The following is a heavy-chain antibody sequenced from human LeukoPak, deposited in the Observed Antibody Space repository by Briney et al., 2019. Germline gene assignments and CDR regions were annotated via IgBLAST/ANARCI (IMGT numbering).Heavy chain of an antibody. Sequence: GGSLRLSCATSGSSFSSYARSWVRQAPGKGLEWVSAMSSSEDGRYYAASVRGRFTISRDTSRSTLYLQMNSLRAEDAAVYYCAKAPVTSCRGAFCYPFDYWGQGTLVTVSS. CDR1: GSSFSSYA. CDR2: MSSSEDGR. V-gene: IGHV3-23*01. J-gene: IGHJ4*02. D-gene: IGHD2-15*01. CDR3: AKAPVTSCRGAFCYPFDY.